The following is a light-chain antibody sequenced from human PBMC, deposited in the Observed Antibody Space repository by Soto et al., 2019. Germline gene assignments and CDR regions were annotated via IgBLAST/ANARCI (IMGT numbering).Light chain of an antibody. CDR2: GAS. CDR1: QGIRND. CDR3: LRNNSFPRT. Sequence: DIQMTQSPSSLSASVGDRVTVTCRASQGIRNDLGRYQQKPGKAPKRLIYGASGLQSVVPSRCSGSGSGTEFALTICSLRPEDFATYYWLRNNSFPRTFGQGTKVEI. V-gene: IGKV1-17*01. J-gene: IGKJ1*01.